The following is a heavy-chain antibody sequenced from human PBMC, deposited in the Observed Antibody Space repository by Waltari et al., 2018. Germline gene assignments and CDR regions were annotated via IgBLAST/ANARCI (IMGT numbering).Heavy chain of an antibody. CDR3: AKDPRTGDYYYGMDV. CDR2: ISYDGSNK. J-gene: IGHJ6*02. CDR1: GFTFSSYG. V-gene: IGHV3-30*18. D-gene: IGHD7-27*01. Sequence: QVQLVESGGGVVQPGRSLRLSCAASGFTFSSYGMPWVRQAPGKGLEWVAVISYDGSNKYYADSVKGRFTISRDNSKNTLYLQMNSLRAEDTAVYYCAKDPRTGDYYYGMDVWGQGTTVTVSS.